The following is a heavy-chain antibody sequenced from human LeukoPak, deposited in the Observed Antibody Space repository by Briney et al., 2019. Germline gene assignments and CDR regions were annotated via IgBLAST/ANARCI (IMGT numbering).Heavy chain of an antibody. V-gene: IGHV3-9*01. CDR2: ITWNSDVI. J-gene: IGHJ3*02. Sequence: PGGSLRLSCVTSRYIFENYAMHWVRQPPGKGLEWVSGITWNSDVIGYGDSVKGRFTISRDNSKNTLYLQMNSLRAEDTAVYYCAKDPWGGYSGYDYYYDSSGYYPSGAFDIWGQGTMVTVSS. CDR3: AKDPWGGYSGYDYYYDSSGYYPSGAFDI. CDR1: RYIFENYA. D-gene: IGHD3-22*01.